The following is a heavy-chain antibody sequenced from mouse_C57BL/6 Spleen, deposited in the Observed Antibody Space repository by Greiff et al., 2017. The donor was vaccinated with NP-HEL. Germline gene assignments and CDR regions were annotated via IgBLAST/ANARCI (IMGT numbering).Heavy chain of an antibody. CDR3: ARRRVTTVVATTGTDCFDY. CDR1: GYTFTSYW. Sequence: QVQLQQPGAELVKPGASVKMSCKASGYTFTSYWITWVKQRPGQGLEWIGDIYPGSGSTNYNEKFKSKATLTVDTSSSTAYKQLSSLTSEDAAVYYCARRRVTTVVATTGTDCFDYWGQGTTLTVSS. D-gene: IGHD1-1*01. J-gene: IGHJ2*01. V-gene: IGHV1-55*01. CDR2: IYPGSGST.